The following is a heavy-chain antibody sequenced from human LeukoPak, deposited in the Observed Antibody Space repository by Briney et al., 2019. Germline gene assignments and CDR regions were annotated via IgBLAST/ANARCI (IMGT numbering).Heavy chain of an antibody. CDR3: AKAPGTMIVVVITT. CDR2: ISGSGGST. V-gene: IGHV3-23*01. J-gene: IGHJ4*02. CDR1: GFTFSSYA. Sequence: PGGSLRLSCAASGFTFSSYAMSWVRHAPGEGLEWVSAISGSGGSTYYADSVKGRFTISRDNSKNTLYLQMNSLGAEDTAVYYCAKAPGTMIVVVITTWGQGTLVTVSS. D-gene: IGHD3-22*01.